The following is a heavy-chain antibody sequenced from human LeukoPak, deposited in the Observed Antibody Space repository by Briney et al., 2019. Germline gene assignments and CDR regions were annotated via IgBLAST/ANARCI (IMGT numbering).Heavy chain of an antibody. D-gene: IGHD3-9*01. CDR1: GFTFDDYA. CDR2: ISWNSGSI. Sequence: PGRSLRLSCAASGFTFDDYAMPWVRQAPGKGLEWVSGISWNSGSIGYADSVKGRFTISRDNAKNSLYLQMNSLRAEDTALYYCAKPLREYYDILAGTVFDYWGQGTLVTVPS. CDR3: AKPLREYYDILAGTVFDY. J-gene: IGHJ4*02. V-gene: IGHV3-9*01.